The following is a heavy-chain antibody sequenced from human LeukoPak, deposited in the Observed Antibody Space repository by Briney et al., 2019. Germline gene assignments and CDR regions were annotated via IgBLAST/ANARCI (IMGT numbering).Heavy chain of an antibody. CDR1: GGSFSGYY. J-gene: IGHJ4*02. CDR3: ARGRRHYDFWSGYFASSKGDNFDY. V-gene: IGHV4-34*01. CDR2: INHSGST. D-gene: IGHD3-3*01. Sequence: SETLSLTCAVYGGSFSGYYWSWIRQPPGKGLEWIGEINHSGSTNYNPSLKSRVTISVDTSKNQFSLKLSSVTAADTAVYYCARGRRHYDFWSGYFASSKGDNFDYWGQGTLVTVSS.